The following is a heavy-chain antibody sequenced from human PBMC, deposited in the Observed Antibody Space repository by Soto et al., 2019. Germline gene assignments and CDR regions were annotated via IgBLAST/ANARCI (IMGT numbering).Heavy chain of an antibody. D-gene: IGHD4-17*01. V-gene: IGHV3-23*01. Sequence: GGSLRLSCAASGFSFSSYAMSWVRQAPGAGPEWVSGISASGGRTYYADSVKGRFTISRDKSKSTLYLQMDSLRAEDTALYYCAKDPNGDYVGAFDIWGRGTLVTVSS. J-gene: IGHJ3*02. CDR3: AKDPNGDYVGAFDI. CDR1: GFSFSSYA. CDR2: ISASGGRT.